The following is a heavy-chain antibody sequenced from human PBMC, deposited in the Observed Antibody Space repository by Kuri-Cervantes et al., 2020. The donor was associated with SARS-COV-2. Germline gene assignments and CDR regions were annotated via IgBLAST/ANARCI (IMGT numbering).Heavy chain of an antibody. D-gene: IGHD3-22*01. CDR3: ARDGQYYYDSSGYYSDWYFDL. V-gene: IGHV3-13*04. CDR1: GFTFSSYN. J-gene: IGHJ2*01. CDR2: IGTAGDT. Sequence: GKSLKISCAASGFTFSSYNMHWVRHATGKGLEWVSAIGTAGDTYYTGSVKGRFTISRENAKNSLYLQMNSLRAGDTAVYYCARDGQYYYDSSGYYSDWYFDLWGRGTLVTVSS.